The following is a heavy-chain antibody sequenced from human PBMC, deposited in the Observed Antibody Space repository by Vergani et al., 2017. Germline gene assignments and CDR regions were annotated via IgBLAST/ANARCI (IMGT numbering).Heavy chain of an antibody. D-gene: IGHD6-13*01. Sequence: QVQLVQSGAEVKKPGSSVKVSCKASGGTFSSYAISWVRPAPGQGLDWMGGIIPIFGTANYAQKFQGRVTTTAYESTSTAYMELSSLRSEDTAVYYCARVLVSSSWQGYFDYWGQGTLVTVSS. V-gene: IGHV1-69*01. CDR3: ARVLVSSSWQGYFDY. J-gene: IGHJ4*02. CDR2: IIPIFGTA. CDR1: GGTFSSYA.